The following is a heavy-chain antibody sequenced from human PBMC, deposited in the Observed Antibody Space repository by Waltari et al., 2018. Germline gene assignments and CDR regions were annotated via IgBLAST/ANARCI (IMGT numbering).Heavy chain of an antibody. D-gene: IGHD4-17*01. Sequence: QVQLVQSGAEVKKPGASVKVSCKASGYTFTGYYMHWVRQAPGQGLEWMGWSNPNSGGTNYAQKFQGRVTMTRDTYISTAYMELSRLRSDDTAVYYCARGRLRRVSGPRRGMDVWGQGTTVTVSS. CDR1: GYTFTGYY. CDR2: SNPNSGGT. J-gene: IGHJ6*02. V-gene: IGHV1-2*02. CDR3: ARGRLRRVSGPRRGMDV.